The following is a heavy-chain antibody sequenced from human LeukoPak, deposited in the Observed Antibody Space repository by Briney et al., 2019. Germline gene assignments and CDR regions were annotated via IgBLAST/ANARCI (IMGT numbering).Heavy chain of an antibody. V-gene: IGHV4-4*07. CDR3: ARDRGTWNDDGFDY. CDR2: IYISGST. CDR1: GDSISSAY. J-gene: IGHJ4*02. Sequence: PSETLSLTCTVSGDSISSAYWGWIRQSAGKGLEWIGRIYISGSTNYNPSLKSRVTMSVDTSKDQFSLKLSSVTAADTAVYYCARDRGTWNDDGFDYWGQGTLVTVSS. D-gene: IGHD1-1*01.